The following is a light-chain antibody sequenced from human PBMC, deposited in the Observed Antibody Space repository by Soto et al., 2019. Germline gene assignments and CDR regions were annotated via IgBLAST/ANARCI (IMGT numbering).Light chain of an antibody. CDR3: CSYGGTFYV. CDR2: DVS. V-gene: IGLV2-11*01. Sequence: QSALTQPRSVSGSPGQSVTISCTGTSSDVDDYNYVSWFQQHPGKAPKLMIYDVSERPSGVPDRFSGSKSGNTASLTISGLQAEDEADYYCCSYGGTFYVFGTRTKLTVL. CDR1: SSDVDDYNY. J-gene: IGLJ1*01.